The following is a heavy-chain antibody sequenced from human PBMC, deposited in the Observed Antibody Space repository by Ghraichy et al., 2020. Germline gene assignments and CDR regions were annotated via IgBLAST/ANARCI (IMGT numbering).Heavy chain of an antibody. CDR3: ARLQWLVPDALDI. CDR1: GYTFSSYT. Sequence: ASVKVSCKASGYTFSSYTITWVRQAPGQGLEWMGWSSLDSGGTKYAENLQGRVTMTTDTFTNIAYMELRSLRSDDTAVYYCARLQWLVPDALDIWGQGTMVTVSS. V-gene: IGHV1-18*01. J-gene: IGHJ3*02. D-gene: IGHD6-19*01. CDR2: SSLDSGGT.